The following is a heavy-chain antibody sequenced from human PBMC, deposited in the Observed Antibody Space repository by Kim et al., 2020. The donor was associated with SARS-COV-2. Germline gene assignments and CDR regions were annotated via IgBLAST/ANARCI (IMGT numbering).Heavy chain of an antibody. J-gene: IGHJ4*01. D-gene: IGHD3-22*01. CDR2: TSNDGSKK. V-gene: IGHV3-30*18. CDR3: AKDDRXXXXXXAXXX. Sequence: GGSLRLSCAASGFTFSSYGIHWVRQAPGKGLEWVAGTSNDGSKKFYADSVKGRFTISRDNSKNTMYLQMNSLRPEDTAVYYCAKDDRXXXXXXAXXXWGXG. CDR1: GFTFSSYG.